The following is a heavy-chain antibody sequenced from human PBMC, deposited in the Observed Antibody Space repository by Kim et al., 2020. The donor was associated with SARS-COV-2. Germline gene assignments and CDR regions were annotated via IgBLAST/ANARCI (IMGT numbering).Heavy chain of an antibody. J-gene: IGHJ5*02. CDR1: GYTFTSYA. CDR2: INAGNGNT. V-gene: IGHV1-3*01. D-gene: IGHD6-19*01. CDR3: ARDRTGSKWLIGSLWFDP. Sequence: ASVKVSCKASGYTFTSYAMHWVRQAPGQRLEWMGWINAGNGNTKYSQKFQGRVTITRDTSASTAYMELSSLRSEDTAVYYCARDRTGSKWLIGSLWFDPWGQGTLVTVSS.